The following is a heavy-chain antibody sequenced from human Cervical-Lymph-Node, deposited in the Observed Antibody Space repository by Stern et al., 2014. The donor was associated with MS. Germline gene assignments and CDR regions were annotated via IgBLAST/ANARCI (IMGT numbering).Heavy chain of an antibody. CDR2: SSRTGDTI. CDR3: ARGGSAYYYGMDV. V-gene: IGHV3-11*01. CDR1: GFTFSDHY. Sequence: VQLVESGGGLVKPGESLRLSCAASGFTFSDHYMSWVRQAPGKGLEWVSYSSRTGDTIYYADSVKGRFTISRDNVKNSLYLQINSLRAEDAALYYCARGGSAYYYGMDVWGQGTAVTVSS. J-gene: IGHJ6*02.